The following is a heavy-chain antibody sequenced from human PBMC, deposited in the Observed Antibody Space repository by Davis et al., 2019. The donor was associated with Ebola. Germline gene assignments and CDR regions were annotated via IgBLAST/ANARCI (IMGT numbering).Heavy chain of an antibody. D-gene: IGHD6-13*01. CDR2: IYHSGST. CDR3: ARGRSWPLDS. Sequence: SETLSLTCTVSGGALISYHWSWIRQPPGKGLEWIGEIYHSGSTNYNPSLKSRVTISVDKSKNQFSLKLSSVTPEDTAVYYCARGRSWPLDSWGQGTLVTVSS. CDR1: GGALISYH. V-gene: IGHV4-34*01. J-gene: IGHJ4*02.